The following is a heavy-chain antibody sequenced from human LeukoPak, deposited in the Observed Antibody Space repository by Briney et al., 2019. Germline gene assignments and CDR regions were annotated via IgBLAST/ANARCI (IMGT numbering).Heavy chain of an antibody. CDR2: INPNSGGT. CDR3: GREGTWGDYYYGMNV. V-gene: IGHV1-2*02. D-gene: IGHD3-16*01. CDR1: GYTFTGCF. J-gene: IGHJ6*02. Sequence: ASVTVSCKSSGYTFTGCFMHSLRQAPGQGLEWMGWINPNSGGTNYAQKLQGRVTMTRDTSISTAYMELSRRISDDTAVYYCGREGTWGDYYYGMNVWGQGTTVTVSS.